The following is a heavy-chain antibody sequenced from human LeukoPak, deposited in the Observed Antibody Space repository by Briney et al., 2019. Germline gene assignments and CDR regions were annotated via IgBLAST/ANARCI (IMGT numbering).Heavy chain of an antibody. V-gene: IGHV4-34*01. D-gene: IGHD3-22*01. J-gene: IGHJ4*02. CDR3: ARGATPLLFYDSSGYYPGHFDY. CDR2: IKHDGST. Sequence: SETLSLTCAVYGGFVNGYYWSWIRQPPGKALEWIGEIKHDGSTKYNSSLKSRVTISIDTSKNQFSLKLSSVTAADTAVYYCARGATPLLFYDSSGYYPGHFDYWGQGTLVTVSS. CDR1: GGFVNGYY.